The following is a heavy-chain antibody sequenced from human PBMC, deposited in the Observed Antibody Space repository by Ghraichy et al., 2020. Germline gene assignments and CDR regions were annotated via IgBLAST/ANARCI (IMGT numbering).Heavy chain of an antibody. Sequence: LSLTCVASGFTLSNYWMHWVRQAPGKGLVWVSRIKSDGSSAIYADSVKGRFTISRDNAKNTLYLQMNSLRGDDTAVYYCAREYCSGGRCFFGTGGSHLDYWGQGTVVTGSS. V-gene: IGHV3-74*01. CDR3: AREYCSGGRCFFGTGGSHLDY. J-gene: IGHJ4*02. CDR1: GFTLSNYW. D-gene: IGHD2-15*01. CDR2: IKSDGSSA.